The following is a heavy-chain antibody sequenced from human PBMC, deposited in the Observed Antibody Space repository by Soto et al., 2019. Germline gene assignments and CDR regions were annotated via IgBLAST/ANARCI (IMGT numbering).Heavy chain of an antibody. CDR3: ANSWDSSSRGYFDY. Sequence: QVQLVESGGGVVQPGRSLRLSCAASGFTFSSYAMHWVRQAPGKGLEWVAVISYDGSNKYYADSVKGRFTISRDNSKNTLYLQMNSLRAEDTAVYYCANSWDSSSRGYFDYWGQGTLVTVSS. D-gene: IGHD6-6*01. CDR1: GFTFSSYA. CDR2: ISYDGSNK. J-gene: IGHJ4*02. V-gene: IGHV3-30-3*01.